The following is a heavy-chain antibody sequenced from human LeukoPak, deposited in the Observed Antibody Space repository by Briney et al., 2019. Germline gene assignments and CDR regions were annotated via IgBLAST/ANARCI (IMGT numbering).Heavy chain of an antibody. CDR1: GFTFSNFA. CDR2: ISGSGGST. J-gene: IGHJ4*02. V-gene: IGHV3-23*01. Sequence: GGSLRLSCAASGFTFSNFAMSWVRQAPGKGLEWVSAISGSGGSTYYADSVKGRFTISRDNSKNALFLQMNSLRAEDTAVYYCAKSGPYCSSTSCNYFDYWGQGTLVTVSP. CDR3: AKSGPYCSSTSCNYFDY. D-gene: IGHD2-2*01.